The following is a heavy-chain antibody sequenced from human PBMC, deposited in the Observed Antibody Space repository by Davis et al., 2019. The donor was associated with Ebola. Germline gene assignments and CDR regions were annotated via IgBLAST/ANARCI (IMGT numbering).Heavy chain of an antibody. Sequence: SETLSLTCTVSGGSISSYYWSWIRQPPGKGLEWIGYIYYSGSTNYNPSLKSRVTISVDKSKNQFSLKLSSVTAADTAVYYCARARARPYYYYGMDVWGKGTTVTVSS. J-gene: IGHJ6*04. CDR1: GGSISSYY. CDR3: ARARARPYYYYGMDV. CDR2: IYYSGST. V-gene: IGHV4-59*12. D-gene: IGHD6-6*01.